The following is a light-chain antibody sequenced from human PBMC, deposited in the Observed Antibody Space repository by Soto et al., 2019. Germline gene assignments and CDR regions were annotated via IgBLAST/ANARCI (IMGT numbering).Light chain of an antibody. Sequence: QSALTQPASVSGSPGQSITISCTGTSSDVGAYNYVSWYQQHPGKVPKLMIYDVSDRPSGVSNRFSGSKSGNTASLTISWLQADDEADYYCSSFTRSNPYVFGTGTKLTVL. CDR3: SSFTRSNPYV. J-gene: IGLJ1*01. CDR2: DVS. CDR1: SSDVGAYNY. V-gene: IGLV2-14*03.